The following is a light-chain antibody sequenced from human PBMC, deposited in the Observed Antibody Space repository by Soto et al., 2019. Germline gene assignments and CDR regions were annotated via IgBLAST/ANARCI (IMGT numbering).Light chain of an antibody. Sequence: EIVLTQSPGTLSLSPGERATLSCRASQTVSSSYLAWYQQKPGQAPRLLIYGASTRAAGIPDRFSGSGSGTSLNFHIRRLEPEDFSGDYWQPYGRSTPVKFGQGTKVEIK. CDR1: QTVSSSY. CDR2: GAS. J-gene: IGKJ1*01. CDR3: QPYGRSTPVK. V-gene: IGKV3-20*01.